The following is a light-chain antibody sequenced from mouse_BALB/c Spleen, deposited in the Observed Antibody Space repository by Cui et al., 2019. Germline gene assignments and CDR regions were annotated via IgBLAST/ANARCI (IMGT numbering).Light chain of an antibody. CDR3: QHFWSTPLT. J-gene: IGKJ5*01. CDR1: ENIYSN. CDR2: AAT. V-gene: IGKV12-46*01. Sequence: DIQMTQSPASLSVSVGETVTITCRASENIYSNLAWYQQKQGKSPQLLVYAATNLADGVPSRFSGSGSGTQYSLKINSLQSEDFGSYYCQHFWSTPLTFGAGTKLELK.